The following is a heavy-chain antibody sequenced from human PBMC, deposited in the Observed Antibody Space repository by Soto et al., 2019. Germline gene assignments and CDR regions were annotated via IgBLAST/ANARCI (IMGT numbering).Heavy chain of an antibody. D-gene: IGHD5-12*01. J-gene: IGHJ4*02. CDR2: IYHGGST. CDR1: GDSISSHNW. V-gene: IGHV4-4*02. CDR3: AKYSGHDWVALDY. Sequence: QVQLQESGPGLVKPSGTLSLTCAVSGDSISSHNWWTWVRQPPGRGLEWIGEIYHGGSTSYNPSLKSRVIISVDQSKNLFSLKLNSVTAADTAVYFCAKYSGHDWVALDYWGQGTLVTVYS.